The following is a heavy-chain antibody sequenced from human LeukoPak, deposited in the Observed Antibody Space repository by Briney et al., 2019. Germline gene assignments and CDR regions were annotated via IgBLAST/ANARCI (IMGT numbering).Heavy chain of an antibody. CDR1: GYSFTSYW. CDR3: ASEARLWFGELLAGYYYGMDV. CDR2: IDPSDSYT. V-gene: IGHV5-10-1*01. Sequence: GESLQISCKGSGYSFTSYWISWVRQMPGKGLEWMGRIDPSDSYTNYSPSFQGHVTISADKSISTAYLQWSSLKASDTAMYYCASEARLWFGELLAGYYYGMDVWGKGTTVTVSS. J-gene: IGHJ6*04. D-gene: IGHD3-10*01.